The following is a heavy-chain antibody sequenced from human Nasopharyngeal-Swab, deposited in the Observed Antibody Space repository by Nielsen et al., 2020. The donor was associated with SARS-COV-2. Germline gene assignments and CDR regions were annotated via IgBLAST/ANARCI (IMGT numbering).Heavy chain of an antibody. CDR1: GFTFDDYG. Sequence: GGSLRLSCAASGFTFDDYGMNWVRQAPGKGLEWVSGINWNGGSTSYAASVKGRFTISRDNAKNSLYLQMNTLRAEDTALYHCAGQLGATTAFDIWGQGRMVTVSS. CDR3: AGQLGATTAFDI. J-gene: IGHJ3*02. D-gene: IGHD1-26*01. CDR2: INWNGGST. V-gene: IGHV3-20*01.